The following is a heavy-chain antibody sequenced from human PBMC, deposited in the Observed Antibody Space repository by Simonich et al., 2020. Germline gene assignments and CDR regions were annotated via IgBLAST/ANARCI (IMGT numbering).Heavy chain of an antibody. D-gene: IGHD6-13*01. CDR3: ARGLRVAAAGTAFQH. Sequence: QVQLQQWGAGLLKPSETLSLTCAVYGGSFSGYYWSWTRQPPGKGLEWIGEINHSGRTNYNPSLKSRVTISVDTSKNQFSLKLSSVTAADTAVYYCARGLRVAAAGTAFQHWGQGTLVTVSS. CDR2: INHSGRT. CDR1: GGSFSGYY. V-gene: IGHV4-34*01. J-gene: IGHJ1*01.